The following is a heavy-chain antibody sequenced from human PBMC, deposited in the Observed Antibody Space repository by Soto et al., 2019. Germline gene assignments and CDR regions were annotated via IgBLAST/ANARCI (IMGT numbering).Heavy chain of an antibody. V-gene: IGHV4-4*02. D-gene: IGHD1-7*01. CDR3: ARGPTITGTISWFDP. CDR1: GGSISSSNW. J-gene: IGHJ5*02. Sequence: QVQLQESGPGLVKPSATLSLTCAVSGGSISSSNWWSWVRQPPGRGLEWIGEIQHSGSTSYNPSLKSRVTISVDKSQNQFPLKLNSATAADTAMYYCARGPTITGTISWFDPWGQGTLVIVSS. CDR2: IQHSGST.